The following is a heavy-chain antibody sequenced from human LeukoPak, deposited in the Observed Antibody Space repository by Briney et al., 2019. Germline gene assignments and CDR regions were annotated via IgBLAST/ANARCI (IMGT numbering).Heavy chain of an antibody. Sequence: PGGSLRLSCAASGFTFSSYSMNWVRQAPGKGLEWVSSISSSSSYIYYADPVKGRFTISRDNAKNSLYLQMNSLRVEDTAVYYCARDGTPNYGSGWVYMDVWGEGTTVTISS. CDR1: GFTFSSYS. V-gene: IGHV3-21*01. CDR2: ISSSSSYI. CDR3: ARDGTPNYGSGWVYMDV. J-gene: IGHJ6*03. D-gene: IGHD6-19*01.